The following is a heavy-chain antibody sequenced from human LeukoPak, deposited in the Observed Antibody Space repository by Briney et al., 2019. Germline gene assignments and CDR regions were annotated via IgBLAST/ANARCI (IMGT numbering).Heavy chain of an antibody. CDR3: ARDSGSSIAARPIDY. J-gene: IGHJ4*02. V-gene: IGHV4-61*02. CDR2: IYTSGST. Sequence: SQTLSLTCTVSGGSISSGSYYWSWIRQPAGKGLEWIGRIYTSGSTNYNPSLKSRVTISVDTSKNQFSLKLSSVTAADTAVYYCARDSGSSIAARPIDYWGQGTLVTVSS. CDR1: GGSISSGSYY. D-gene: IGHD6-6*01.